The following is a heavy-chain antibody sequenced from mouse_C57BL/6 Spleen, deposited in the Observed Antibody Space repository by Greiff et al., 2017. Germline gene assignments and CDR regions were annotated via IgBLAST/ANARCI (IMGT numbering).Heavy chain of an antibody. CDR1: GFNIKDYY. D-gene: IGHD1-1*01. Sequence: VQLQQSGAELVKPGASVKLSCTASGFNIKDYYMHWVKQRPEQGLEWIGRIDPEDGETKYAPKFQGKATITADTSSNPAYLQLSSLTSKDTAFYYCARSYGSSYDAMDYWGQGTSVTVSS. V-gene: IGHV14-2*01. CDR3: ARSYGSSYDAMDY. J-gene: IGHJ4*01. CDR2: IDPEDGET.